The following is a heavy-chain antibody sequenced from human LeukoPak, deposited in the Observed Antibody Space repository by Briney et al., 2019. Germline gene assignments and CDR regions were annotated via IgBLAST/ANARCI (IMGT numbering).Heavy chain of an antibody. V-gene: IGHV3-30*03. Sequence: GRSLRLSCAASGFTFSNHGMHWVRQAPGKGLEWVAIISYDGSNKYYADSVKGRFTISRDNSKNTLYLQMNSLRDEDTAVYYCARGLGEHYDILTGYYKRGIFDYWGQGTLVTVSS. CDR3: ARGLGEHYDILTGYYKRGIFDY. CDR1: GFTFSNHG. CDR2: ISYDGSNK. D-gene: IGHD3-9*01. J-gene: IGHJ4*02.